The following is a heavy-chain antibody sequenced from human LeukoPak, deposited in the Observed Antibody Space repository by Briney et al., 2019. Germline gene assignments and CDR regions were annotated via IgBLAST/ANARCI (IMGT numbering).Heavy chain of an antibody. CDR3: ARDLLAVAGRTLDY. CDR2: IIPIFGTA. Sequence: ASVKVSCKASGGTFNNYAISWVRQAPGQGLEWMGGIIPIFGTANYAQKVQGRVTITTDESTTTAYMELSSLRSEDTAVYYCARDLLAVAGRTLDYWGQGTLVTVSS. D-gene: IGHD6-19*01. J-gene: IGHJ4*02. V-gene: IGHV1-69*05. CDR1: GGTFNNYA.